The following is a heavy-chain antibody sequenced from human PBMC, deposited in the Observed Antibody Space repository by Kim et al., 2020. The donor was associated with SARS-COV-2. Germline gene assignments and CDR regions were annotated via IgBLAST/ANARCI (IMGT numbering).Heavy chain of an antibody. J-gene: IGHJ4*02. CDR3: ARQTPPSPYDSSGYYYDY. V-gene: IGHV4-31*03. Sequence: SETLSLTCTVSGGSISSGGYYWSWIRQHPGKGLEWIGYIYYSGSTYYNPSLKSRVTISVDTSKNQFSLKLSSVTAADTAVYYCARQTPPSPYDSSGYYYDYWGQGTLVTVSS. CDR1: GGSISSGGYY. D-gene: IGHD3-22*01. CDR2: IYYSGST.